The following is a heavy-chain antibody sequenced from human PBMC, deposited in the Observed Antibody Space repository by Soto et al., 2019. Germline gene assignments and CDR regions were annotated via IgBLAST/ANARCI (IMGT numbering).Heavy chain of an antibody. D-gene: IGHD4-17*01. Sequence: SETLSLTCAVSGGSISSGGYSWSWIRQPPGKGLEWIGYIYHSGSTYYNPSLKSRVTISVDRSKNQFSLKLSSVTAADTAVYYCARDMTTVTPGWSDPWGQGTLVTVSS. CDR1: GGSISSGGYS. V-gene: IGHV4-30-2*01. CDR3: ARDMTTVTPGWSDP. CDR2: IYHSGST. J-gene: IGHJ5*02.